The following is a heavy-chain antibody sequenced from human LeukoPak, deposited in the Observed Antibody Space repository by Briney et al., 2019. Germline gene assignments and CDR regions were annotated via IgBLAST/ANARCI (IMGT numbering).Heavy chain of an antibody. J-gene: IGHJ5*02. CDR2: ISGSGSSI. Sequence: GGSLRLSCAASGFTFRSYEMNWVRQAPGKGLEWVSYISGSGSSIHYADSVKGRFTISRDNAKNSLYLQMNSLRAEDAAVYYCARGSFDPWGQGTLVTVSS. V-gene: IGHV3-48*03. CDR3: ARGSFDP. CDR1: GFTFRSYE.